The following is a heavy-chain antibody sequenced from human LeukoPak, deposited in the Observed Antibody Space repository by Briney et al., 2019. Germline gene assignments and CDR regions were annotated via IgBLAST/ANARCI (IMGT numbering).Heavy chain of an antibody. CDR2: TYYRSKWYN. J-gene: IGHJ4*02. D-gene: IGHD1-26*01. Sequence: SQTLSLTFAISGDSVSINSVAWNWVRQSPSRGLEWLGSTYYRSKWYNDYPLSVKSRITINPDTSNNQFSLQLNSVTPEDTAVYYCARDRGSLRYYFDYWGQGTLVTVSS. V-gene: IGHV6-1*01. CDR3: ARDRGSLRYYFDY. CDR1: GDSVSINSVA.